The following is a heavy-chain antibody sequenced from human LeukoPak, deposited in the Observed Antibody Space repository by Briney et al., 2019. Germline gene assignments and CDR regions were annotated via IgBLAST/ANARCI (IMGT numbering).Heavy chain of an antibody. J-gene: IGHJ6*02. CDR2: INHSGST. CDR3: ARHPSSGYYYYAMDV. Sequence: SETLSLTCAVYGGSFSGYYWSWIRQPPGKGLEWIGEINHSGSTNYNPSLKSRVTISVDTSKNQFSLKLSSVTAADTAVYYCARHPSSGYYYYAMDVWGQGTTVTVSS. V-gene: IGHV4-34*01. D-gene: IGHD2-8*02. CDR1: GGSFSGYY.